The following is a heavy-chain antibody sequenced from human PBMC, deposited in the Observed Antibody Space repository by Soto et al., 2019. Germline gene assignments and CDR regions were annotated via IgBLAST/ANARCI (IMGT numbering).Heavy chain of an antibody. J-gene: IGHJ4*02. D-gene: IGHD6-19*01. CDR2: INPNTGAT. CDR1: GYTFTAYY. CDR3: AREIQVTGSRSFDL. Sequence: ASVNVSCKASGYTFTAYYMHWLRQAPGQGLEWMGWINPNTGATNSAQRFQGRVTLTWDTSISTAYMDVSSLRSDDTAVYYCAREIQVTGSRSFDLWGQGILVTVSS. V-gene: IGHV1-2*02.